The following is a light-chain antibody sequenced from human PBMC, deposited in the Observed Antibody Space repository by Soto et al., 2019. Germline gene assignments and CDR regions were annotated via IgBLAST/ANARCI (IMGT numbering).Light chain of an antibody. Sequence: DIQMTQSPSTLSASVGDRVTITCRASQSISSWLAWYQQKPGKAPKLLINKASSLESGVPSRFSGSGSGTEFTLTISSLQPDYFATYYCQQYKSHRRTFGQGTKVDIK. CDR2: KAS. V-gene: IGKV1-5*03. CDR3: QQYKSHRRT. CDR1: QSISSW. J-gene: IGKJ1*01.